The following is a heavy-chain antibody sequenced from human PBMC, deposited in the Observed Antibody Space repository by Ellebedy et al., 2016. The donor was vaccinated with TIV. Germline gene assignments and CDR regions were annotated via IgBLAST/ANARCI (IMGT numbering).Heavy chain of an antibody. J-gene: IGHJ4*02. Sequence: MPGGSLRLSCAASGFTVSNNYMSWVRQPPGKGLEWIGTIYYTGNTYYNPSLKSRVTISVDTSKNQFSLNLSAMTAADTAVYYCARGPVDYGDILYYFDYWGQGTLVTVSS. CDR1: GFTVSNNY. CDR2: IYYTGNT. D-gene: IGHD4-17*01. CDR3: ARGPVDYGDILYYFDY. V-gene: IGHV4-39*07.